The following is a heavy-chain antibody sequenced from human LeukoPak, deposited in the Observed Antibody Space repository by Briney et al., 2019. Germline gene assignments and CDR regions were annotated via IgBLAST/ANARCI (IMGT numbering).Heavy chain of an antibody. J-gene: IGHJ4*02. V-gene: IGHV4-34*01. CDR1: GGSFSGYY. CDR3: ARDHGVAGTLEVLFDY. Sequence: PSETLSLTCAVYGGSFSGYYWSWIRQPPGKGLEWIGSIYYSGSTYYNPSLKSRVTISVDTSKNQFSLKLSSVTAADTAVYYCARDHGVAGTLEVLFDYWGQGTLVTVSS. CDR2: IYYSGST. D-gene: IGHD6-19*01.